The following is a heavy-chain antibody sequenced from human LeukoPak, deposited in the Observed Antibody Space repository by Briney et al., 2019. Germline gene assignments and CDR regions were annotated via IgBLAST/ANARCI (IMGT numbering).Heavy chain of an antibody. J-gene: IGHJ4*02. CDR1: QFTFSNYA. CDR3: ARGYYDILTGLGY. CDR2: ISATGDNT. V-gene: IGHV3-23*01. Sequence: PGGSVRLSCAASQFTFSNYAMNWVRQAPGRGLEWVSGISATGDNTYYADSVKGRFTISRDNSKSTLYLQMNSLRVEDTAIYYCARGYYDILTGLGYWSQGTLVTVSS. D-gene: IGHD3-9*01.